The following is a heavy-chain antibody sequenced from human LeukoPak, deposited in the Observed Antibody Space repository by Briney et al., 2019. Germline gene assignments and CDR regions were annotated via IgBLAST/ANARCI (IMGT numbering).Heavy chain of an antibody. CDR2: IISDGSST. CDR3: ARDVVGGYNLFDY. D-gene: IGHD5-24*01. J-gene: IGHJ4*02. CDR1: GFTFSSYW. V-gene: IGHV3-74*01. Sequence: GGSLRLSCAASGFTFSSYWMHWVRQAPGKGLVWVSRIISDGSSTSYADSVKGRFTISRDNAKNTLYLQMNSLRAEDTAVYYCARDVVGGYNLFDYWGQGTLVTVSS.